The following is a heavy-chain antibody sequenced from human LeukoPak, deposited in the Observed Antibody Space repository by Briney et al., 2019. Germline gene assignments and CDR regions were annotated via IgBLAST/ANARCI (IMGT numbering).Heavy chain of an antibody. CDR2: IYTSGST. CDR3: ARGIGVVVIKAGEERYYYYMDV. Sequence: PSETLSLTCTVSGGSISSYYWSRIRQPAGKGLEWIGRIYTSGSTNYNPSLKSRVTMSVDTSKNQFSLKLSSVTAADTAVYYCARGIGVVVIKAGEERYYYYMDVWGKGTTVTVSS. J-gene: IGHJ6*03. CDR1: GGSISSYY. V-gene: IGHV4-4*07. D-gene: IGHD3-22*01.